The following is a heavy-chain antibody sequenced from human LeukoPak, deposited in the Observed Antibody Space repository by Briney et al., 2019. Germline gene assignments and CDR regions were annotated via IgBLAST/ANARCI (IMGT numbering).Heavy chain of an antibody. D-gene: IGHD1-26*01. CDR2: IKSKTDGGTI. CDR3: TTAVPAIVGHSY. V-gene: IGHV3-15*01. J-gene: IGHJ4*02. Sequence: KPGGSLRLSCAASGFTFRYAWMSWVRQAPGKGLEWVGRIKSKTDGGTIYYATPVKGRFTISGDDSKNTPYLQINSLKAEDTAVYYCTTAVPAIVGHSYWGQGTLVTVSS. CDR1: GFTFRYAW.